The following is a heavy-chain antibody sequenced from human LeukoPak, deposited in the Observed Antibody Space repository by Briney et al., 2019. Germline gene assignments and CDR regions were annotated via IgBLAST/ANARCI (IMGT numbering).Heavy chain of an antibody. V-gene: IGHV4-38-2*02. CDR1: GYSISSGYY. Sequence: PSETLSLTCTVSGYSISSGYYWGWIRQPPGKGLEWIGSIYHSGSTYYNPSLKSRVTISVDTSKNQFSLKLSSVTAADTAVYYCARSWYDSSGYYSLPPYDWGQGTLVTVSS. J-gene: IGHJ4*02. CDR3: ARSWYDSSGYYSLPPYD. CDR2: IYHSGST. D-gene: IGHD3-22*01.